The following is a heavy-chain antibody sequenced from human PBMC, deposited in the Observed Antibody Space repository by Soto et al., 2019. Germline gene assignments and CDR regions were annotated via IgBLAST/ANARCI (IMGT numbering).Heavy chain of an antibody. CDR1: GDSVSSSSYY. V-gene: IGHV4-31*03. Sequence: QVQLQESGPGLVKPSQTLSLTCTVSGDSVSSSSYYWSWIRQHPGKGLEWIGYIHHSGTTYYHPSLKSRITLSVDTSKNQFSLRLSSVTAADTAVYYCASGLGYKSWGHGTLVTVSS. CDR3: ASGLGYKS. CDR2: IHHSGTT. D-gene: IGHD5-12*01. J-gene: IGHJ4*03.